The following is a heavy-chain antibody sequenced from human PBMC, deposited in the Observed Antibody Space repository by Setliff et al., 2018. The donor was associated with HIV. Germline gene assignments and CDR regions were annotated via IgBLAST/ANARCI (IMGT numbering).Heavy chain of an antibody. CDR1: GASISSYY. V-gene: IGHV4-4*07. CDR3: ARYPGIGGATDDHDVFDV. J-gene: IGHJ3*01. D-gene: IGHD1-26*01. CDR2: IYTSGRT. Sequence: SETLSLTCTVSGASISSYYWSWVRQPAGKGLGWIGRIYTSGRTKYHPSLKSRVTMSVDTSKNQFSLNLTSVTAADTAVYYCARYPGIGGATDDHDVFDVWGQGTMVTVSS.